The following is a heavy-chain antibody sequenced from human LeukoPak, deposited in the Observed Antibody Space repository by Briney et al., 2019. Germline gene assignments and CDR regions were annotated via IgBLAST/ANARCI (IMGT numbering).Heavy chain of an antibody. Sequence: SETLSLTCAVYGGSFSGYYWTWIRQPPGKGLEWIGEIDQSGSTNYNPSLKSRVTISIDTSKNQFSLKLRSVTAADTAVYYCARRPVRAAAGSYFDYWGQGTLVTVSS. CDR1: GGSFSGYY. D-gene: IGHD6-13*01. CDR3: ARRPVRAAAGSYFDY. V-gene: IGHV4-34*01. J-gene: IGHJ4*02. CDR2: IDQSGST.